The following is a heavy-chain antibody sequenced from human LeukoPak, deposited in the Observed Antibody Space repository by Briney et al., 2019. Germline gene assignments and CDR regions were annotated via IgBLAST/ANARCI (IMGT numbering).Heavy chain of an antibody. CDR3: AKMASKYSSDNYQVDY. V-gene: IGHV3-23*01. Sequence: GGSLRLSCAASGFTFSSYAMSWVRQAPGKGLEWVSAITGSGDSTYYADSVKGRFTISRDNSKNTQYLQINSLRAEDTAVYYCAKMASKYSSDNYQVDYWGQGTLVTVSS. J-gene: IGHJ4*02. CDR2: ITGSGDST. CDR1: GFTFSSYA. D-gene: IGHD6-19*01.